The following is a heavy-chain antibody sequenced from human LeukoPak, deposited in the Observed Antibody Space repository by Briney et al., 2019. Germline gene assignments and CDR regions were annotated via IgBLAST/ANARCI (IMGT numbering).Heavy chain of an antibody. CDR2: ISGSGGST. Sequence: GGSLRLSCAASGFTFSSYSMNWVRQAPGKGLEWVSAISGSGGSTYYADSVKGRFTISRDNSKNTLYLQTNSLRAEDTAVYYCAKDLTTVVTRTFFDYWGQGTLVTVSS. J-gene: IGHJ4*02. CDR3: AKDLTTVVTRTFFDY. V-gene: IGHV3-23*01. D-gene: IGHD4-23*01. CDR1: GFTFSSYS.